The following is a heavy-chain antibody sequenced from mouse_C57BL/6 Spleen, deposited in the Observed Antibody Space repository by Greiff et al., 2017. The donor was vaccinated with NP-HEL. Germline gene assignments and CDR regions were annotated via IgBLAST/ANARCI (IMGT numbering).Heavy chain of an antibody. Sequence: QVQLQQSGAELVKPGASVKLSCKASGYTFTSYWMHWVKQRPGQGLEWIGMIHPNSGSTNYNEKFKSKATMTGDKSSSTAYMQLSSLTSEDSAVYFWARDYDYDKGFAYWGQGTLVTVSA. CDR3: ARDYDYDKGFAY. CDR1: GYTFTSYW. V-gene: IGHV1-64*01. CDR2: IHPNSGST. J-gene: IGHJ3*01. D-gene: IGHD2-4*01.